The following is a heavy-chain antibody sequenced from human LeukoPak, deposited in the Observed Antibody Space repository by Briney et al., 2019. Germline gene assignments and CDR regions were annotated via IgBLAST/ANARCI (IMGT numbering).Heavy chain of an antibody. J-gene: IGHJ4*02. V-gene: IGHV3-74*01. CDR3: ARRDYYDSSGYRVDF. CDR1: GFTFSSHW. D-gene: IGHD3-22*01. CDR2: INSDGSST. Sequence: GGSLRLSCAASGFTFSSHWMHWVRQAPGKGRVWVSRINSDGSSTTYADSVKGRFTISRDNAKNTLYLQMNSLRAEDTAVYYCARRDYYDSSGYRVDFWGQGALVTVSS.